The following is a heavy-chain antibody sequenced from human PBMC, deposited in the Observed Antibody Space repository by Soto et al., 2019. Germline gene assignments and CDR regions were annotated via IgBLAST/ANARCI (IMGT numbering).Heavy chain of an antibody. CDR1: GFTFSDHY. Sequence: PGGSLRLSCAASGFTFSDHYMDWVRQAPGKGLEWVGRTRNKANSYTTEYAASVKGRFTISRDDSKNSLYLQMNSLKTEDTAVYYCARVRYYDYIWGSSVFHFDYWGQGTLVTVSS. V-gene: IGHV3-72*01. D-gene: IGHD3-16*01. CDR2: TRNKANSYTT. J-gene: IGHJ4*02. CDR3: ARVRYYDYIWGSSVFHFDY.